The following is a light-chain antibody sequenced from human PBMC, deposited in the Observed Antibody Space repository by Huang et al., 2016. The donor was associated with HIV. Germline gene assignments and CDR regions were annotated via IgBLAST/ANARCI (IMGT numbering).Light chain of an antibody. CDR1: MSVRTN. V-gene: IGKV3-15*01. CDR3: HQYNTSLLS. CDR2: VSS. J-gene: IGKJ4*01. Sequence: EIVMTQSPATLTVSPGERVTLSVRANMSVRTNLAWYQQRPGQAHKLLIYVSSTRAPGIPARFSGSGSGTDFSLTISSLQSEDFALYYCHQYNTSLLSFGGGTKVDI.